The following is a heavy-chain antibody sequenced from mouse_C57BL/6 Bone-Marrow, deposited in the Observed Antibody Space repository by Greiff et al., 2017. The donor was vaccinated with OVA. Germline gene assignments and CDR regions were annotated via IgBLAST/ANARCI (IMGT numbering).Heavy chain of an antibody. CDR2: IHPNSGST. J-gene: IGHJ3*01. V-gene: IGHV1-64*01. CDR1: GYTFTSYW. Sequence: QVQLQQPGAELVKPGASVKLSCKASGYTFTSYWMPWVKQRPGQGLAWIGMIHPNSGSTNYNEKFKSKATLTVDKSSSTAYMQLSSLTSEDSAVYYCARSGLRLRAWFAYWGQGTLVTVSA. D-gene: IGHD3-2*02. CDR3: ARSGLRLRAWFAY.